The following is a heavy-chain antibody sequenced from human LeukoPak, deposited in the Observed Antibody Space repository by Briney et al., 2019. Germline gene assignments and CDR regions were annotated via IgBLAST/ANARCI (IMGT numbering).Heavy chain of an antibody. J-gene: IGHJ4*02. V-gene: IGHV4-61*02. CDR3: ARVKVRGVIADY. CDR1: GGSISSGSYY. D-gene: IGHD3-10*01. Sequence: PSETLSLTCTVSGGSISSGSYYWSWIRQPAGKGLERIGRIYTSGSTNYNPSLKSRVTISVDTSKNQFSLKLSSVTAADTAVYYCARVKVRGVIADYWGQGTLVTVSS. CDR2: IYTSGST.